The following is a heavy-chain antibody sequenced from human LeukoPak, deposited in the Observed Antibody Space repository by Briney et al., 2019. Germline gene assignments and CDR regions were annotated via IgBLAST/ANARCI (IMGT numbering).Heavy chain of an antibody. Sequence: SEALSLTCTVSGGSISSSSYYWGWIRQPPGKGLEWIGSIYYSGSTYYNPSLKSRVTISVDTSKNQFSLKLSSVTAADTAVYYCARQIGGSTSSETQEGYWGQGTLVTVSS. CDR2: IYYSGST. J-gene: IGHJ4*02. CDR1: GGSISSSSYY. V-gene: IGHV4-39*01. CDR3: ARQIGGSTSSETQEGY. D-gene: IGHD2-2*01.